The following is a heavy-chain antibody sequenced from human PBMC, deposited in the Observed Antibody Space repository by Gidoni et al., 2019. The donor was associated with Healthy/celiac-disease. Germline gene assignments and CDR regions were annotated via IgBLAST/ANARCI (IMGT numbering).Heavy chain of an antibody. D-gene: IGHD6-13*01. CDR2: INHSGST. CDR1: GGSFSGYY. Sequence: QVQLQQLGAGLLKPSETLSLTCAVYGGSFSGYYWSWIRQPPGKGLEWIGEINHSGSTNYSPSLKSRVTISVDTSKNQFSLKLGSVTAADTAVYYCARVRRAAGTDYWGQGTLVTVSS. CDR3: ARVRRAAGTDY. V-gene: IGHV4-34*01. J-gene: IGHJ4*02.